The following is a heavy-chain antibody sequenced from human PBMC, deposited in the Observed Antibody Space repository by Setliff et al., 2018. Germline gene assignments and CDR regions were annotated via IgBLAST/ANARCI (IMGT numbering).Heavy chain of an antibody. CDR1: GGTFSSYG. J-gene: IGHJ4*02. CDR2: INTNTGNP. V-gene: IGHV7-4-1*02. D-gene: IGHD6-13*01. Sequence: ASVKVSCKASGGTFSSYGISWVRQAPGQGLEWMGWINTNTGNPNYAQGFTGRFVFSLDPSVSTAYLQISSLKAEDTALYYCATGSLVAAGTGHWGQGTLVTVSS. CDR3: ATGSLVAAGTGH.